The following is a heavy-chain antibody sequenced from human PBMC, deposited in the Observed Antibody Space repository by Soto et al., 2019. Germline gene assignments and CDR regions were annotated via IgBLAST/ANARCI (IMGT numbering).Heavy chain of an antibody. Sequence: QVQLVQYGAEVRKPGASVRLSCATSGYNFNQYYIHWVRQAPGQGLEWMGIINLRGGTTEYAHKFRGRVTVTGDTSTRTAYMELSSLRSEDTAVYFCARGPDDSDVPRWDYWGQGTLITVSS. V-gene: IGHV1-46*02. J-gene: IGHJ4*02. CDR3: ARGPDDSDVPRWDY. CDR1: GYNFNQYY. D-gene: IGHD4-17*01. CDR2: INLRGGTT.